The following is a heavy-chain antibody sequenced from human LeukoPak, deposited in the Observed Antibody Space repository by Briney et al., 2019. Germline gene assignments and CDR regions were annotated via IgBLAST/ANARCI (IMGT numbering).Heavy chain of an antibody. CDR1: GYTFTSYG. CDR3: ARVYCGGDCYSGGAFDI. J-gene: IGHJ3*02. Sequence: ASVKVSCKASGYTFTSYGISWVRQAPGQGLEWMGWISAYNGNTNYAQKLQGGVTMTTDTSTSTAYMELRSLRSDDTAVYYCARVYCGGDCYSGGAFDIWGQGTMVTVSS. CDR2: ISAYNGNT. D-gene: IGHD2-21*02. V-gene: IGHV1-18*01.